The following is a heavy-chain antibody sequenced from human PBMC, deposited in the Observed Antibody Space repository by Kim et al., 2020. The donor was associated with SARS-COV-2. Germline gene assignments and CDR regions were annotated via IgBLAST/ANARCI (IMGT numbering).Heavy chain of an antibody. J-gene: IGHJ4*02. V-gene: IGHV1-18*01. Sequence: TNYAQKLQGRVTMTTDTSTSTAYMELRSLRSDDTAVYYCARDRYLGEWGYWGQGTLVTVSS. D-gene: IGHD3-16*01. CDR2: T. CDR3: ARDRYLGEWGY.